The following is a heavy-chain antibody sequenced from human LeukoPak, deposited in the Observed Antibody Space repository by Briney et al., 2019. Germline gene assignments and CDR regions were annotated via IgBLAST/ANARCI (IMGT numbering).Heavy chain of an antibody. CDR2: IYYSGST. CDR1: GGSISSYY. Sequence: PSETLSLTCTVSGGSISSYYWSWIRQPPGKGLEWIGYIYYSGSTNYNPPLKSRVTISVDTSKNQFSLKLSSVTAADTAVYYCARVLDYYDSSGYYYPNWFDPWGQGTLVTVSS. D-gene: IGHD3-22*01. J-gene: IGHJ5*02. V-gene: IGHV4-59*01. CDR3: ARVLDYYDSSGYYYPNWFDP.